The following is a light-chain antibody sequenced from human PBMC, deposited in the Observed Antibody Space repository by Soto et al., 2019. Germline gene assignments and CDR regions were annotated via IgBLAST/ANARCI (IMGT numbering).Light chain of an antibody. CDR2: AAS. CDR3: QQLESYPST. Sequence: DIQLTQSPSSRSSSGRDILPLSXLASQGINTFLAWYQQKPGKAPKLLIYAASTLQSGVPSRFSGSGSGTDFTLTISSLQPEDFATYYCQQLESYPSTFGGGTKVDI. V-gene: IGKV1-9*01. J-gene: IGKJ4*01. CDR1: QGINTF.